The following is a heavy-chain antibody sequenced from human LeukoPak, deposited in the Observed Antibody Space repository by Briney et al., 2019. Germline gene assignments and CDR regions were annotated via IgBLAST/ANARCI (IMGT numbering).Heavy chain of an antibody. V-gene: IGHV3-30*02. CDR1: GFIFATYG. CDR3: ARDNSYGQWPLYYYYYYMDV. J-gene: IGHJ6*03. D-gene: IGHD5-18*01. Sequence: PGGSLRLSCAASGFIFATYGMHWVRQAPGKGLEWVTYISLDSSDKYYADSVKGRFTISRDNSKNTLYLQMNSLRAEDTAVYYCARDNSYGQWPLYYYYYYMDVWGKGTTVTVSS. CDR2: ISLDSSDK.